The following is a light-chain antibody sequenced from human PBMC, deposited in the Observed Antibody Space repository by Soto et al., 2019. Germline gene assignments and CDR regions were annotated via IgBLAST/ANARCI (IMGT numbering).Light chain of an antibody. CDR1: TSNIGSNY. V-gene: IGLV1-47*01. CDR2: RNN. CDR3: ATWDDRLNGFYV. J-gene: IGLJ1*01. Sequence: VLTQPPSASGTPGQGVTISCSGSTSNIGSNYVYWYQQLPGTAPKLLIYRNNQRPSGVPDRFSGSKSGTSASLAISGLRSDDEADYFCATWDDRLNGFYVFGTGTKVTVL.